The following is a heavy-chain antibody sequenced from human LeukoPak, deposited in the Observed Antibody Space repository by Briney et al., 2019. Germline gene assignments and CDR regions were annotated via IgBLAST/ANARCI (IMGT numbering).Heavy chain of an antibody. V-gene: IGHV3-11*05. CDR3: ARDQRYYDSSGYPPLGAFDI. CDR1: GFTFSDYY. Sequence: PGGSLRLSCAASGFTFSDYYMSWIRQAPGKGLEWVSYISSSSSYTNYADSVKGRFTISRDNAKNSPYLQMNSLRAEDTAVYYCARDQRYYDSSGYPPLGAFDIWGQGTMVTVSS. CDR2: ISSSSSYT. D-gene: IGHD3-22*01. J-gene: IGHJ3*02.